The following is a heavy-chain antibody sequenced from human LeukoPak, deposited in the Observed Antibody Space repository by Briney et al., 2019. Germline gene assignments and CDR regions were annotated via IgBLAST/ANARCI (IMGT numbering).Heavy chain of an antibody. J-gene: IGHJ4*02. CDR1: GFTFSSYG. Sequence: GGSLRLSCAASGFTFSSYGMHWVRQAPGKGLEWVAVISYDGSNKYYADSVKGRFTISRDNSKNTLYLQMNSLRAEDTAVYYCAKLTIAVAGGWGQGTLVTVSS. CDR3: AKLTIAVAGG. V-gene: IGHV3-30*18. D-gene: IGHD6-19*01. CDR2: ISYDGSNK.